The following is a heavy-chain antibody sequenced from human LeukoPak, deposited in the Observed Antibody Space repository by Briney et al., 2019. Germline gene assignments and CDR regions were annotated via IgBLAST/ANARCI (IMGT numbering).Heavy chain of an antibody. CDR3: ARFQVTLRGFDY. CDR1: GYTFTGYY. CDR2: INPNSGGT. Sequence: GASVEVSCKASGYTFTGYYMHWVRQAPGQGLEWMGWINPNSGGTNYAQKFQGRVTMTRDTSISTAYMELSRLRSDDTAVYYCARFQVTLRGFDYWGQGTLVTVSS. J-gene: IGHJ4*02. V-gene: IGHV1-2*02. D-gene: IGHD4-17*01.